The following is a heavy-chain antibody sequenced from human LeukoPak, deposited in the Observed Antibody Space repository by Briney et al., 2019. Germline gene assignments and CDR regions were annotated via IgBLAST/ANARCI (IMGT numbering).Heavy chain of an antibody. CDR3: ARGRRCSGGSCYSVWLY. J-gene: IGHJ4*02. Sequence: GASVKVSCKASGYTFPSYDINWVRQAPGQGLEWMGWMHPNSGNTGYAQKFQGRVTMTRNTSISTAYMELSSLRSEDTAVYYCARGRRCSGGSCYSVWLYWGQGTLVTVSS. CDR2: MHPNSGNT. D-gene: IGHD2-15*01. CDR1: GYTFPSYD. V-gene: IGHV1-8*01.